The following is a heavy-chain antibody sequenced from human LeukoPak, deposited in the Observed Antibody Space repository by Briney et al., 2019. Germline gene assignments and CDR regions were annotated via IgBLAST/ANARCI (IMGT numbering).Heavy chain of an antibody. V-gene: IGHV4-61*02. Sequence: SETLSLTCTVSGDSLSSGNYYWTWIRPPAGKGLEWVVRIDTSGTFKYNSSLKSRVTISVDTSKNEFSLKLSSVTAADTAVYYCASGPFDLRYYYYYMDVWGKGTTVTVSS. CDR2: IDTSGTF. D-gene: IGHD3-9*01. CDR1: GDSLSSGNYY. CDR3: ASGPFDLRYYYYYMDV. J-gene: IGHJ6*03.